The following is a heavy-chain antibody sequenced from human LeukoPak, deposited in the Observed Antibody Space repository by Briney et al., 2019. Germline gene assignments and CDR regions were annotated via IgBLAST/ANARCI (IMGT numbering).Heavy chain of an antibody. CDR2: ISGSGGST. CDR1: GFTFSSYA. CDR3: AKDIGNFNWNFNY. V-gene: IGHV3-23*01. J-gene: IGHJ4*02. D-gene: IGHD3-9*01. Sequence: GGSLRLSCAASGFTFSSYAMSWVRQAPGKGLEWVSAISGSGGSTYYTDSVEGRFTISRDNSKNTLYLQMNSLRAEDTAVYYCAKDIGNFNWNFNYWGQGTLVTVSS.